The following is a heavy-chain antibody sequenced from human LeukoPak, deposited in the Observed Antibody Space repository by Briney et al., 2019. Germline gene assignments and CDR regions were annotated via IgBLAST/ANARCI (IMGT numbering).Heavy chain of an antibody. CDR3: AKKGYYDGSGYYMYYFDH. J-gene: IGHJ4*02. CDR2: ISGSGSST. Sequence: PGGSLRLSCAASGFTFSRYAMSWVRQAPGKGLEWVSSISGSGSSTYYADSVKGRFPVSRDNSKNTLYLQMNSLRAEDTAVYYCAKKGYYDGSGYYMYYFDHWGQGTLVTVSS. D-gene: IGHD3-22*01. CDR1: GFTFSRYA. V-gene: IGHV3-23*01.